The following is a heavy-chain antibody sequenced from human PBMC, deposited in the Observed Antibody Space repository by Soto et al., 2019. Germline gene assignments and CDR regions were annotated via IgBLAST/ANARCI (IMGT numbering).Heavy chain of an antibody. J-gene: IGHJ4*02. CDR2: IGCKGETYAT. D-gene: IGHD3-9*01. V-gene: IGHV3-73*02. Sequence: EVQLVESGGGLVQPGGSLKLSCAASGFTFGASALHWVRQASGKGLEWLGRIGCKGETYATAYAASVKGRFTISRDDSKNTAYLQMNSLESEDTAVYYCSRDDSDWFFNWGRGTLVTVSS. CDR1: GFTFGASA. CDR3: SRDDSDWFFN.